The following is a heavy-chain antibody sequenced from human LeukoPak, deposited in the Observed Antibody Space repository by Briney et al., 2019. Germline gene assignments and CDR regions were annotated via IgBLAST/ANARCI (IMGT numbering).Heavy chain of an antibody. CDR2: ISGRGTT. J-gene: IGHJ4*02. V-gene: IGHV3-23*01. D-gene: IGHD3-10*01. CDR3: AKDPMVRGSTYDY. CDR1: GFTFSIYA. Sequence: PGASLRLSCAASGFTFSIYAMSWVRQAPGKGLEWVSAISGRGTTYYADSVKGRFTVSRDNSKNTLYLQMNSLRAEDTAVYCCAKDPMVRGSTYDYWGQGTLVTVSS.